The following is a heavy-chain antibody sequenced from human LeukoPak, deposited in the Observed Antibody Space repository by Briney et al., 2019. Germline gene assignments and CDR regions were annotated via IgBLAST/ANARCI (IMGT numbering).Heavy chain of an antibody. Sequence: GGSLRLSCAASGFTFSSFAMSWVRQAPGKGLEWVSSLSTTGDSTYYADSVRGRFTISRDNSKNTLYLQMNSLRAEDTAIYYCAKDRGNRYSFDYWGQGTLVTVSS. J-gene: IGHJ4*02. CDR2: LSTTGDST. CDR1: GFTFSSFA. V-gene: IGHV3-23*01. D-gene: IGHD1/OR15-1a*01. CDR3: AKDRGNRYSFDY.